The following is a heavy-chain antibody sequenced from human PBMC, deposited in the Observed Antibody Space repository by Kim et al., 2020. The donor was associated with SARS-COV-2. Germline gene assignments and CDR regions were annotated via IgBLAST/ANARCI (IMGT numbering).Heavy chain of an antibody. D-gene: IGHD6-13*01. Sequence: SETLSLTCVVSSGSISDYSWNWIRQPAGKGLECIGRIYISESTDYNPALKSRVTMSIDTSKKQFSLKLSSVSAADTAVYYCARTGPRSNWSFDSWGQGILVTVSS. CDR1: SGSISDYS. CDR2: IYISEST. CDR3: ARTGPRSNWSFDS. J-gene: IGHJ4*02. V-gene: IGHV4-4*07.